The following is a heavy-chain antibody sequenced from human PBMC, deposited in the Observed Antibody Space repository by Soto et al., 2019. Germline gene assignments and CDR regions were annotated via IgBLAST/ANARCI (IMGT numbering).Heavy chain of an antibody. Sequence: GGSLRLSCAVSGFNVMSYWMSWVRQAPGKGLEWVSAISANGQGIYYADSVRGRFTISRDNSKNTIFLHMDSLRAEDTAVYYCAKDRNYPRDQFHYWGQGTLVTVSS. CDR3: AKDRNYPRDQFHY. D-gene: IGHD1-7*01. V-gene: IGHV3-23*01. CDR2: ISANGQGI. CDR1: GFNVMSYW. J-gene: IGHJ4*02.